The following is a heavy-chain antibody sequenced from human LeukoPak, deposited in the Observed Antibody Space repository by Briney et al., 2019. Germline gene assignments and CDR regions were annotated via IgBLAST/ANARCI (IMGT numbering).Heavy chain of an antibody. V-gene: IGHV4-39*07. Sequence: SETLSLTCTVSSGSISSSSYFWGWIRQPPGKGLEWIGSIYQSETTYYKPSLKSRVTISVDTSKNQFSLKLSSVTAADTAVYYCARLEAMVRGAVDYWGQGTLVTVSS. J-gene: IGHJ4*02. CDR2: IYQSETT. D-gene: IGHD3-10*01. CDR3: ARLEAMVRGAVDY. CDR1: SGSISSSSYF.